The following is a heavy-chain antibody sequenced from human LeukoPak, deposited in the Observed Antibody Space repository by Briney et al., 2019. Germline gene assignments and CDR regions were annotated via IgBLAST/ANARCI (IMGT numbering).Heavy chain of an antibody. CDR3: ARVRKYSGYYSWYFDL. D-gene: IGHD5-12*01. J-gene: IGHJ2*01. Sequence: GGSLRLSRAASGLTFNSYWMHWVRRVAGKGLVWGAHINGDGRNRTYADSVKGRVTLSRDNAKNTLYLQMNSLRAGDTAVYYCARVRKYSGYYSWYFDLWGRGTLVTVSS. CDR2: INGDGRNR. V-gene: IGHV3-74*03. CDR1: GLTFNSYW.